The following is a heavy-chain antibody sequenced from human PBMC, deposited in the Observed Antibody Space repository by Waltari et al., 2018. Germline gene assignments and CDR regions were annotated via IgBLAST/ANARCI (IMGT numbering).Heavy chain of an antibody. CDR2: MNPNSGNT. Sequence: QVQLVQSGAEVKKPGASVKVSCKASGYTFTSYDINWVRQATGQGLEWMGWMNPNSGNTGYAQKFQGRVTMTRNTSISTAYMELSSLRSEDTAVYYCARLPPPNGYCSSTSCNYYYGMDVWGQGTTVTVSS. D-gene: IGHD2-2*01. CDR1: GYTFTSYD. J-gene: IGHJ6*02. V-gene: IGHV1-8*01. CDR3: ARLPPPNGYCSSTSCNYYYGMDV.